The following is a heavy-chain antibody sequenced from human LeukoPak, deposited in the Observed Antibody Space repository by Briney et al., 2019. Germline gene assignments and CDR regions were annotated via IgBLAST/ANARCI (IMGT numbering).Heavy chain of an antibody. CDR3: ARHLSSGWPTIYFDY. J-gene: IGHJ4*02. Sequence: SETLSLTCAVYGGSFSGYYWSWIGQPPGKGLEWIGEINHSGSTNYNPSLKSRVTISVDTSKNQFSLKLSSVTAADTAVYYCARHLSSGWPTIYFDYWGQGTLVTVSS. V-gene: IGHV4-34*01. CDR1: GGSFSGYY. CDR2: INHSGST. D-gene: IGHD6-19*01.